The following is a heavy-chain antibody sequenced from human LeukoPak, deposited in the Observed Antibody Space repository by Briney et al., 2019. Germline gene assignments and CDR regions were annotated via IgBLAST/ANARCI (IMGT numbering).Heavy chain of an antibody. Sequence: PGGSLRLSYAASGFTFSSYAMYWVRQAPGKGLEWVSGISSSAGNTYYADSVKGRFTISRDNSKNSLYLQMNSLRAEDTAVYYCARVTQLWLGYYYYYMDVWGKGTTVTVSS. D-gene: IGHD5-18*01. CDR3: ARVTQLWLGYYYYYMDV. CDR1: GFTFSSYA. CDR2: ISSSAGNT. J-gene: IGHJ6*03. V-gene: IGHV3-23*01.